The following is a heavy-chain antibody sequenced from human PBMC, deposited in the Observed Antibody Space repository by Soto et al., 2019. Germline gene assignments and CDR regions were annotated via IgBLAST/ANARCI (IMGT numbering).Heavy chain of an antibody. J-gene: IGHJ6*02. CDR3: ARDPSTTGYYGLDV. CDR1: GFTVKSYQ. D-gene: IGHD6-13*01. Sequence: GGSLRLSCAASGFTVKSYQMNWVRQAPGKGLEWLSVIYSGGVAYYAASVKGRFTITRDISRNTVDLQMNSLTAEDTAKYYCARDPSTTGYYGLDVWGQGTTVTVPS. CDR2: IYSGGVA. V-gene: IGHV3-53*01.